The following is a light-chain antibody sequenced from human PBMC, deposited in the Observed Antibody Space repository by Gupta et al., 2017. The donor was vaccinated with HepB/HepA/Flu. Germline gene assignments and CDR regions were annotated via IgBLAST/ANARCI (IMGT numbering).Light chain of an antibody. Sequence: EIVLTQSPATLSLSPGERATLSCRASQSISNFLAWYQHKPGQAPRLLIYDATNRATGIPARFSGSGSGTDFTLTISSLEPEDVAVYYCQQRSNWPRGSFGQGTRLELK. V-gene: IGKV3-11*01. CDR2: DAT. J-gene: IGKJ2*04. CDR1: QSISNF. CDR3: QQRSNWPRGS.